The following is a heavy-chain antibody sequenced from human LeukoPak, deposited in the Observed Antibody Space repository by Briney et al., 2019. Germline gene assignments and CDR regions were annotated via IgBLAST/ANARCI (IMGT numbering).Heavy chain of an antibody. Sequence: ASVKVSCKASGYTFTSYGISWVRQAPGQGLEWRGWISAYNGNTNYAQKLQGRATMTTDTSTSTAYMELRSLRSDDTAVYYCARDLVGATAIDYWGQGTLVTVSS. D-gene: IGHD1-26*01. CDR2: ISAYNGNT. CDR3: ARDLVGATAIDY. V-gene: IGHV1-18*01. CDR1: GYTFTSYG. J-gene: IGHJ4*02.